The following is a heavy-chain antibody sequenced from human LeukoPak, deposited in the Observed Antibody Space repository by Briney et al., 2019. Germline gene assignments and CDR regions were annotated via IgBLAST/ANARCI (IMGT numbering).Heavy chain of an antibody. V-gene: IGHV4-59*12. Sequence: PSETLSLTCTVSGGSISSYYWSWIRQSPGKGLEWIGYIYHNGDTRYNPSLKSRVTISVDKSKNQFSLKLSSVTAADTAVYYCARDKFPLVGATGDDGFDIWGQGTMVIVSS. CDR1: GGSISSYY. J-gene: IGHJ3*02. D-gene: IGHD1-26*01. CDR3: ARDKFPLVGATGDDGFDI. CDR2: IYHNGDT.